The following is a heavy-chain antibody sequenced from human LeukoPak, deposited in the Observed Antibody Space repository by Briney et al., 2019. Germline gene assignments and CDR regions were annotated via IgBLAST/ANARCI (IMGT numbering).Heavy chain of an antibody. CDR1: AYTFTSYP. CDR3: ARQSLFNYFDY. Sequence: ASVKVPCKASAYTFTSYPMHWVRQAPGQRLEWMGWINAGNGDTKYSQNFQGRVTITRDTSASTAYMGLSSLRSEDTAVYYCARQSLFNYFDYWGQGTLVTVSS. D-gene: IGHD2-21*01. J-gene: IGHJ4*02. V-gene: IGHV1-3*01. CDR2: INAGNGDT.